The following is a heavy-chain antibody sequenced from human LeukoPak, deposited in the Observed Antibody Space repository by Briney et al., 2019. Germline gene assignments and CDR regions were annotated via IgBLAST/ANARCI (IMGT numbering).Heavy chain of an antibody. CDR3: ATCSSTSCYPTFYYYYYMDV. Sequence: SVKVSCKPSGYTFTSYDINWVRQAPGQGLEWMGRIIPILGIANYAQKFQGRVTITADKSTSTAYMELSSLRSEDTAVYYCATCSSTSCYPTFYYYYYMDVWGKGTTVTVSS. V-gene: IGHV1-69*04. D-gene: IGHD2-2*01. J-gene: IGHJ6*03. CDR2: IIPILGIA. CDR1: GYTFTSYD.